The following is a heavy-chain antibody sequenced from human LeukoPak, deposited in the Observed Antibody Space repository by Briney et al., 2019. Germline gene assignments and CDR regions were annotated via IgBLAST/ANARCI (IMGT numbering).Heavy chain of an antibody. D-gene: IGHD3-10*02. Sequence: PSETLSLTCAVSGGSISSGGYCWSWIRQPPGKGLEWIGYIYHSGSTYYNPSLKSRVTISVDRSKNQFSLKLSSVTAADTAVYYCACSGSLRAYFDYWGQGTLVTVSS. V-gene: IGHV4-30-2*01. CDR2: IYHSGST. CDR3: ACSGSLRAYFDY. CDR1: GGSISSGGYC. J-gene: IGHJ4*02.